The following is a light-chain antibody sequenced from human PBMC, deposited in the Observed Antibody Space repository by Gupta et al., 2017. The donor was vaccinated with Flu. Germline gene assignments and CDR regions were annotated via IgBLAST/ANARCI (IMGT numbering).Light chain of an antibody. Sequence: DILMTQTLLSLSVTLGQPASISCKSSQSLLQSDGTTYLYWYLQKPGQPPQLLIYEVSTWGSGVPDRFSGRGWGTDFTLKISRVEAEDVGVYYCKQSIRLPRAFGQGTKVEIK. CDR2: EVS. CDR3: KQSIRLPRA. V-gene: IGKV2D-29*01. CDR1: QSLLQSDGTTY. J-gene: IGKJ1*01.